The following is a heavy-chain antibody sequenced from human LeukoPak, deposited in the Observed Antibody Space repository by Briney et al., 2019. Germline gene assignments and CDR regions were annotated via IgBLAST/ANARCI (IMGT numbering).Heavy chain of an antibody. J-gene: IGHJ6*03. CDR1: GFTVSSNY. Sequence: GGSLRLSCAASGFTVSSNYMSWVRQAPGKGLEWVSVIYSGGSTYYADSVKGRFTISRDNSKNTLYLQMNSLRAEDTAVYYCARSARITMIVVVSWNYYMDVWGKGTTVTVSS. CDR3: ARSARITMIVVVSWNYYMDV. CDR2: IYSGGST. V-gene: IGHV3-53*01. D-gene: IGHD3-22*01.